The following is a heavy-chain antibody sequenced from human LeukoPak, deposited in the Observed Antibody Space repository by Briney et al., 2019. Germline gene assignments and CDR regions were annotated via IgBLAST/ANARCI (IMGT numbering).Heavy chain of an antibody. D-gene: IGHD3-16*01. Sequence: GGSLRLSCAASGFTFSSYAMSWVRQAPGKGQEWVSAISGSGGSTYYADSVKGRFTISRDNSKNTLYLQMNSLRAEDTAVYYCAKFRTPYDYVVPDYWGQGTLVTVSS. V-gene: IGHV3-23*01. J-gene: IGHJ4*02. CDR3: AKFRTPYDYVVPDY. CDR1: GFTFSSYA. CDR2: ISGSGGST.